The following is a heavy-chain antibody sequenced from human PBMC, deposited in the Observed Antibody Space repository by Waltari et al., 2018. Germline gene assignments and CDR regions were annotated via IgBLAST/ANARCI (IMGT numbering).Heavy chain of an antibody. CDR2: ISGSGGST. V-gene: IGHV3-23*01. CDR1: GFTFSSSA. J-gene: IGHJ2*01. D-gene: IGHD3-9*01. CDR3: AKLYYDILTGYYTGGGWYFDL. Sequence: EVQLLESGGGLVQPGGSLRLSCAASGFTFSSSAMSWVRQAPGKGLEWVSAISGSGGSTYCADSVKGRFTISRDNSKNTLYLQMNSLRAEDTAVYYCAKLYYDILTGYYTGGGWYFDLWGRGTLVTVSS.